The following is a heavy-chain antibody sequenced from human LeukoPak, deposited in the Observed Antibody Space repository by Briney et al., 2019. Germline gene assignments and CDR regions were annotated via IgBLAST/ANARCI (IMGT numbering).Heavy chain of an antibody. J-gene: IGHJ3*02. CDR3: ARDPRYSYGPFDAFDI. D-gene: IGHD5-18*01. CDR1: GFTVSSNY. Sequence: GGSLRLSCAASGFTVSSNYMSWVRRAPGKGLEWASVIYSGGSTYYADSVKGRFTISRDNSKNTLYLQMNSLRAEDTAVYYCARDPRYSYGPFDAFDIWGQGTMVTVSS. CDR2: IYSGGST. V-gene: IGHV3-53*01.